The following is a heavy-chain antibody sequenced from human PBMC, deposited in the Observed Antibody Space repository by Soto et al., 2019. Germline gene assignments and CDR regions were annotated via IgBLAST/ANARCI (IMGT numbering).Heavy chain of an antibody. CDR3: AGPMDTLFDRFDY. CDR1: GFTLSGSF. CDR2: IASRTHNYAT. D-gene: IGHD5-18*01. J-gene: IGHJ4*02. Sequence: EVQLVESGGGLVQPGGSMKLTCAASGFTLSGSFIHWVRQASGKGLEWVGRIASRTHNYATAYGTSVQGRFTVSRDDSLNSAYLQMNGLKTEDSAVYFCAGPMDTLFDRFDYWGRGILVTVSS. V-gene: IGHV3-73*02.